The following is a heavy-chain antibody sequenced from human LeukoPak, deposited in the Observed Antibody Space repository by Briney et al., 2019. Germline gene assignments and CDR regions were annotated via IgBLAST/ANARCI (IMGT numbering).Heavy chain of an antibody. CDR1: GGSISSRTYY. CDR3: ARDGDFDVAARPAIDY. J-gene: IGHJ4*02. D-gene: IGHD6-6*01. CDR2: IYYSGTT. V-gene: IGHV4-39*07. Sequence: SETLSLTCTVSGGSISSRTYYWGWIRQPPGKGLEWIGTIYYSGTTYYNPSLKSRVTISLDTSKNQFSLKLSSVTAADTAIYYCARDGDFDVAARPAIDYWGQGTLVTVSS.